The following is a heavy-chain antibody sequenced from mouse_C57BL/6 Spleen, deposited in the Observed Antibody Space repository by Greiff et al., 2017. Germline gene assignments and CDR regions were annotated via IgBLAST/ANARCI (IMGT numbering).Heavy chain of an antibody. D-gene: IGHD4-1*01. CDR1: GYTFTSYG. CDR2: IYPRSGNT. CDR3: ERDWDYFDY. Sequence: VKLQESGAELARPGASVKLSCKASGYTFTSYGISWVKQRTGQGLEWIGEIYPRSGNTYYNEKFKGKATLTADKSSSTAYMELRSLTSEDSAVDVCERDWDYFDYWGQGTTLTVSS. V-gene: IGHV1-81*01. J-gene: IGHJ2*01.